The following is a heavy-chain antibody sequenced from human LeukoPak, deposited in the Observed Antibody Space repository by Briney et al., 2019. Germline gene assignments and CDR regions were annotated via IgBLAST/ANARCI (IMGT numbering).Heavy chain of an antibody. CDR1: GFTFSSYG. D-gene: IGHD3-10*01. Sequence: GGSLRLSCAASGFTFSSYGMHWVRQAPGKGLEWVAVISYDGSNKYYADSVKGRFTISRDNSKNTLYLQMNSLRAEDTAVYYCAREGNLGDYYGSGSFHYWGQGTLVTVSS. CDR2: ISYDGSNK. J-gene: IGHJ4*02. CDR3: AREGNLGDYYGSGSFHY. V-gene: IGHV3-30*19.